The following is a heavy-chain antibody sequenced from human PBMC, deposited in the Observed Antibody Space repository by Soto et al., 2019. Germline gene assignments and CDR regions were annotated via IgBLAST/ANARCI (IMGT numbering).Heavy chain of an antibody. CDR1: GGSMSEYF. CDR3: ARDGYDGSGSPYPAY. D-gene: IGHD3-10*01. Sequence: SETLSLTCSVSGGSMSEYFWSWIRQSPGKGLEWIGYIYYLGSTDYNPSLKSRVTISVDTSKRQFSLRLTSVTAADTAVYYCARDGYDGSGSPYPAYWGPGTQVTVSS. V-gene: IGHV4-59*01. J-gene: IGHJ4*02. CDR2: IYYLGST.